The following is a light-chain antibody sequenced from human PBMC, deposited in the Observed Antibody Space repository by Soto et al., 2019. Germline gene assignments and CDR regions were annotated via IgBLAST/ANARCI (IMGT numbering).Light chain of an antibody. J-gene: IGLJ1*01. CDR2: DVS. Sequence: QSALTQPASVSGSPGQSITISCTGTISDVGGYNYVSWYQQHPGKAPKLMIYDVSNRPSGVSNRFSGSKSGNTASLTISGLQAEDEADYYCCSYAGSSTYVFGTGTKVTVL. CDR3: CSYAGSSTYV. V-gene: IGLV2-14*03. CDR1: ISDVGGYNY.